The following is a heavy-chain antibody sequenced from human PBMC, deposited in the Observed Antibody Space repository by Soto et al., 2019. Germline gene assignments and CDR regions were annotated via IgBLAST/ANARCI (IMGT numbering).Heavy chain of an antibody. D-gene: IGHD3-22*01. CDR1: VYTFTSYY. CDR2: INPSGGST. CDR3: ARGGYYYDSSGYYANDY. Sequence: ASVKVSCKASVYTFTSYYMHWVRQAPGQGLEWMGIINPSGGSTSYAQKFQGRVTMTRDTSTSTVYMELSSLRSEDTAVYYCARGGYYYDSSGYYANDYWGQGTLVTVSS. J-gene: IGHJ4*02. V-gene: IGHV1-46*01.